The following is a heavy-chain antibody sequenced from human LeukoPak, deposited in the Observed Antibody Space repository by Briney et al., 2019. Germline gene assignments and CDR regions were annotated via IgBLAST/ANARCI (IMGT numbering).Heavy chain of an antibody. CDR1: GFSFTAYS. CDR2: ISPGGDT. J-gene: IGHJ4*02. Sequence: PGGSLRLSCAASGFSFTAYSMNWVRQAPGRGLQWISYISPGGDTYYADSVTGRFTVSRDTAKNSLYLQMNGLRVEDTAVYYCARRFDSWGQGTLVTVSS. V-gene: IGHV3-69-1*01. CDR3: ARRFDS.